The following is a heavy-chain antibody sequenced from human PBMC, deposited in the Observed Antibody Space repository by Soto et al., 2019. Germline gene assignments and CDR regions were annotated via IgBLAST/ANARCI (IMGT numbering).Heavy chain of an antibody. V-gene: IGHV4-4*07. D-gene: IGHD1-7*01. CDR2: VYSSGTT. CDR3: AKDVGTGNYLGYLEN. J-gene: IGHJ4*02. Sequence: PSETLSLTCSVSGGSINSYWWSWIRQPAGKGLEWIGRVYSSGTTDYNPSLNSRATMSVETSKNQFSLKLSSVTAADTAVYYCAKDVGTGNYLGYLENWGQGTLVTVSS. CDR1: GGSINSYW.